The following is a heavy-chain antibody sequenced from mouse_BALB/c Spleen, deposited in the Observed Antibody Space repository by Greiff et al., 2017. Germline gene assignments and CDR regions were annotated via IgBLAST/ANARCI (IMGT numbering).Heavy chain of an antibody. CDR2: ISSGGST. CDR1: GFTFSSYA. D-gene: IGHD1-1*01. V-gene: IGHV5-6-5*01. Sequence: EVKLVESGGGLVKPGGSLKLSCAASGFTFSSYAMSWVRQTPEKRLEWVASISSGGSTYYPDSVKGRFTISRDNARNILYLQMSSLRSEDTAMYYCAREFRDYYGSSYDYWGQGTTLTVSS. CDR3: AREFRDYYGSSYDY. J-gene: IGHJ2*01.